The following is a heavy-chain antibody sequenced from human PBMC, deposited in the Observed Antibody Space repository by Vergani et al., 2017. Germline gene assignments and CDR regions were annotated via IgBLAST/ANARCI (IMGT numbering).Heavy chain of an antibody. V-gene: IGHV3-9*01. Sequence: EVQLVESGGGLVQPGRSLRLSCAASGFTFDDYAMHWVRQAPGKGLEWVSGISWNSGSIGYADSVKGRFTISRDNAKNSLYLQMNSLRAEDTALYYCAKDIQDGSGSPYYYYMDVWRKGTTVTVSS. CDR2: ISWNSGSI. CDR3: AKDIQDGSGSPYYYYMDV. D-gene: IGHD3-10*01. J-gene: IGHJ6*03. CDR1: GFTFDDYA.